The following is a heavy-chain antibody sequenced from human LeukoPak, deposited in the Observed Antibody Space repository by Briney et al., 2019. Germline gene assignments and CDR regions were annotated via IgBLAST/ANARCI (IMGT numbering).Heavy chain of an antibody. CDR3: ARAPMMGWLGQYYYYYYMDV. J-gene: IGHJ6*03. D-gene: IGHD6-19*01. CDR2: MNPNSGNT. Sequence: ASVKVSCKASGYTFTSYDINWVRQATGQGLEWMGWMNPNSGNTGYAQKFQGRVTMTRNTSISTAYMELSSLRSEDTAVYYCARAPMMGWLGQYYYYYYMDVWGKGTTVTVSS. V-gene: IGHV1-8*01. CDR1: GYTFTSYD.